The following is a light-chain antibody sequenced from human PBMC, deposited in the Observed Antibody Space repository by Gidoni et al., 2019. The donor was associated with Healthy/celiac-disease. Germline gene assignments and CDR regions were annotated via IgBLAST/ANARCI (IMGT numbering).Light chain of an antibody. Sequence: DIQMTQSPSSLSASVGDRVTITYRASQSISSYLNWYQQKPGKAPKLLIYDASSLQSGVPSRFSGSGSGTDFTLTISSLQPEDFATYYCQQSYSTPPTFGQXTKVEIK. J-gene: IGKJ1*01. CDR2: DAS. V-gene: IGKV1-39*01. CDR3: QQSYSTPPT. CDR1: QSISSY.